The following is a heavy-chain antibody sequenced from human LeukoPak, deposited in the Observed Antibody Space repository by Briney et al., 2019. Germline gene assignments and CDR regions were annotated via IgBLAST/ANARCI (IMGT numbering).Heavy chain of an antibody. J-gene: IGHJ3*02. D-gene: IGHD3-22*01. CDR3: ARGGEHDSSGYDAFDI. Sequence: ASVKVSCKASGYTYTGYYMHWVRQAPGQGLEWMGWINPNSGGTNYAQKFQGRVTMTRDTSISTAYMELSRLRSEDTAVYYCARGGEHDSSGYDAFDIWGQGTMVTVSS. CDR2: INPNSGGT. V-gene: IGHV1-2*02. CDR1: GYTYTGYY.